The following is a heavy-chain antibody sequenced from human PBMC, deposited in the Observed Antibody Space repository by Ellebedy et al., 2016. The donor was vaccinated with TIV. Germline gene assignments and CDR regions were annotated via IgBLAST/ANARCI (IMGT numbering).Heavy chain of an antibody. J-gene: IGHJ4*02. CDR2: IWHDGSNQ. CDR3: ARAPRGIYYFDY. CDR1: GFTFSNYG. V-gene: IGHV3-33*01. Sequence: GGSLRLSXAASGFTFSNYGMHWVRQAPGKGLEWVAVIWHDGSNQYYVDSVKGRFTISRDNSNNMMYLQMNSLRAEDTAVYYCARAPRGIYYFDYWGQGTLVTASS. D-gene: IGHD2/OR15-2a*01.